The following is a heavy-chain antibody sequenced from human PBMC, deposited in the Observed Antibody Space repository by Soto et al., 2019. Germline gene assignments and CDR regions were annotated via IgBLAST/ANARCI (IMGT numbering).Heavy chain of an antibody. CDR2: TSAYNGNT. J-gene: IGHJ5*02. Sequence: ASVKVSCKASGYTFTSYGISWVRQAPGQGLEWMGWTSAYNGNTNYAQKLQGRVTMTTDTSTSTAYMELRSLRSDDTAVYYCARVRFLEWSSNWFDPWGQRTLVTVSS. CDR3: ARVRFLEWSSNWFDP. D-gene: IGHD3-3*01. CDR1: GYTFTSYG. V-gene: IGHV1-18*01.